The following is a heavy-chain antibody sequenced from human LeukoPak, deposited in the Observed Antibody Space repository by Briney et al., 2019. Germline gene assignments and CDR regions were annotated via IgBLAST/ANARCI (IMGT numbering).Heavy chain of an antibody. CDR3: ARGMSSTWFDSTSKYYFDC. CDR2: LSDTGNT. Sequence: PSETLSLTCTVSAVSVSDYFWSWMRQSPGKGLEWLGYLSDTGNTNSNPSLKSRFSMSVDTSRNQFSLRLTSVTAADTAVYYCARGMSSTWFDSTSKYYFDCWGPGTPVTVSS. V-gene: IGHV4-59*02. D-gene: IGHD6-13*01. CDR1: AVSVSDYF. J-gene: IGHJ4*02.